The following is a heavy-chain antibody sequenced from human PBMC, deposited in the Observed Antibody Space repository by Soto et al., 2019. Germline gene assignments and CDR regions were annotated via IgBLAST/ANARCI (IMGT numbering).Heavy chain of an antibody. V-gene: IGHV4-30-2*01. CDR2: IYHSGST. CDR3: ARAGGLGAVAVDY. D-gene: IGHD6-19*01. Sequence: LRLSCAASGFTVSSNYMSWIRQPPGKGLEWIGYIYHSGSTYYNPSLKSRVTISVDRSKNQFSLKLSSVTAADTAVYYCARAGGLGAVAVDYWGQGTLVTVSS. CDR1: GFTVSSNY. J-gene: IGHJ4*02.